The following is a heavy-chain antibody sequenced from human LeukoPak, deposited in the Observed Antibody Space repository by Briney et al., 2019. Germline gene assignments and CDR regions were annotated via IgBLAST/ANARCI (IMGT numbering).Heavy chain of an antibody. CDR1: SSYW. CDR3: ARHLYYYDSSGYYDFDY. D-gene: IGHD3-22*01. J-gene: IGHJ4*02. CDR2: IYYSGST. V-gene: IGHV4-39*01. Sequence: SSYWMSWVRQAPGKGLEWIGSIYYSGSTYYNPSLKSRVTISVDTSKNQFSLKLSSVTAADTAVYYCARHLYYYDSSGYYDFDYWGQGTLVTVSS.